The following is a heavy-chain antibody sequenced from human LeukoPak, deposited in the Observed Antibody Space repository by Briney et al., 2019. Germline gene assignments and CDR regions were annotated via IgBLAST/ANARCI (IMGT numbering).Heavy chain of an antibody. CDR2: ISGSGGST. V-gene: IGHV3-23*01. J-gene: IGHJ4*02. D-gene: IGHD3-10*01. CDR3: AKDGVNYYYGSGSVVDY. Sequence: GGPLRLSCAASGFTFSSYAMSWVRQAPGKGLEWVSAISGSGGSTYYADSVKGRFTISRDNSKNTLYLQMNSLRAEDTAVYYCAKDGVNYYYGSGSVVDYWGQGTLVTVSS. CDR1: GFTFSSYA.